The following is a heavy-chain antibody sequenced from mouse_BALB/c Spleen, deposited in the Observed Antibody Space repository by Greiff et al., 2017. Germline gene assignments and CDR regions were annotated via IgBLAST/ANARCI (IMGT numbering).Heavy chain of an antibody. J-gene: IGHJ2*01. CDR2: ISSGGST. V-gene: IGHV5-6-5*01. CDR3: ARDDYDALDY. D-gene: IGHD2-4*01. Sequence: EVQRVESGGGLVKPGGSLKLSCAASGFTFSSYAMSWVRQTPEKRLEWVASISSGGSTYYPDSVKGRFTISRDNARNILYLQMSSLRSEDTAMYYCARDDYDALDYWGQGTTLTVSS. CDR1: GFTFSSYA.